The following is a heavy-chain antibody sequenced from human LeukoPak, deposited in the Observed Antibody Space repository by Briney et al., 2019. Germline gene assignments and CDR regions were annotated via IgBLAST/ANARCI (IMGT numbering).Heavy chain of an antibody. Sequence: GGSLRLSCAASGFTFRNYWMSWVRQAPGTGLEWVANIKQDGSDRNYVTSVRGRFTSPRDNAETSLFLQMNSLRAEDTAVYYCARHLAVAGTCFDSWGQGTLVTVSS. J-gene: IGHJ4*02. CDR3: ARHLAVAGTCFDS. V-gene: IGHV3-7*03. CDR1: GFTFRNYW. CDR2: IKQDGSDR. D-gene: IGHD6-19*01.